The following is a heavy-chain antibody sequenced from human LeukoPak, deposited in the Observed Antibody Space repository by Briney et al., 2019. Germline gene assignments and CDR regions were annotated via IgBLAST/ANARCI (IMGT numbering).Heavy chain of an antibody. D-gene: IGHD3-22*01. CDR1: GLTFSSYW. J-gene: IGHJ3*02. CDR3: ARGKPSYYYDSSAYFYNGAFDI. Sequence: GGSLRLSCAASGLTFSSYWMSWVRQAPGKGLEWVANIKEDGSEKYYVDSGKGRFTISRDNAKNSLYLQMNSLRADDTAVYYCARGKPSYYYDSSAYFYNGAFDIWGQGTMVTVSS. V-gene: IGHV3-7*01. CDR2: IKEDGSEK.